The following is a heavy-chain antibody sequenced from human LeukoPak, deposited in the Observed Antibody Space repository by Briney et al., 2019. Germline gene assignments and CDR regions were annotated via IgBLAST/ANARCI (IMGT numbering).Heavy chain of an antibody. V-gene: IGHV3-64*01. CDR3: ARGSWFDP. CDR2: ISSNGGST. CDR1: GFTFSSYA. Sequence: GRSLRLSCAASGFTFSSYAMHWVRQAPGKGLEYVSAISSNGGSTYYANSVKGRFTISRDNSKNTLYLQMGSLRAEDMAVYYCARGSWFDPWGQGTLVTVSS. J-gene: IGHJ5*02.